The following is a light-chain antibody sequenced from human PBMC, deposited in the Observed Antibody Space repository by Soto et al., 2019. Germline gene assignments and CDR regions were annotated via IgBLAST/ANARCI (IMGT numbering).Light chain of an antibody. CDR1: QSVSSSY. Sequence: EIVLTQSPGTLSLSPGERATLSCRASQSVSSSYLAWYQQKPGQAPRLLIYGASSRATGIPDRFSSSGSGTDFTLTISRLEPEDFAVYYCQQYGSSPLITFGQETRLEIK. CDR2: GAS. V-gene: IGKV3-20*01. CDR3: QQYGSSPLIT. J-gene: IGKJ5*01.